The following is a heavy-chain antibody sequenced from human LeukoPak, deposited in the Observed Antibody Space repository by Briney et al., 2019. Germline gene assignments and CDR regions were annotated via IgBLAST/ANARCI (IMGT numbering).Heavy chain of an antibody. CDR3: ASRYCSGGSCYSGFDY. CDR2: ISSSSSYI. CDR1: GFTFSSYS. J-gene: IGHJ4*02. D-gene: IGHD2-15*01. V-gene: IGHV3-21*01. Sequence: PGGSLRLXCAASGFTFSSYSMNWVRQAPGKALEWVSSISSSSSYIYYADSVKGRFTISRDNAKNSLYLQMNSLRAEDTAVYYCASRYCSGGSCYSGFDYWGQGTLVTVSS.